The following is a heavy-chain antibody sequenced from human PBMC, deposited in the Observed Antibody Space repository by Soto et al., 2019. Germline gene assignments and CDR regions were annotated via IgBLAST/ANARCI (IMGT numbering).Heavy chain of an antibody. J-gene: IGHJ4*02. Sequence: QVQLQQWGAGLLKPSETLSLTCAVYGGSFSGYYWSWIRQPPGKGLEWIGEINHSGSTNYNPSLQSRVTIAVDTSKNQFSLKLSSVTAADTAVYYCARVVFRVGQKRPFDYWGQGTLVTVSS. V-gene: IGHV4-34*01. CDR2: INHSGST. D-gene: IGHD3-16*01. CDR3: ARVVFRVGQKRPFDY. CDR1: GGSFSGYY.